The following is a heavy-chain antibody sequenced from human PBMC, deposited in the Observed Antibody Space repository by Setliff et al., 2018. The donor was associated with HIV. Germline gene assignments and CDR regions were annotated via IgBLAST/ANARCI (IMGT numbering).Heavy chain of an antibody. Sequence: GGSLRLSCAASGFIFDDHAMHWVRQVPGKGLEWVSLITWNGDRAYYTDSVKGRFTVSRDNSKNSFYLQMNSLGDEDTGLYYCAKGPTGSGSSYLDFWGQGTLVTVSS. V-gene: IGHV3-43D*03. CDR2: ITWNGDRA. CDR3: AKGPTGSGSSYLDF. D-gene: IGHD3-10*01. CDR1: GFIFDDHA. J-gene: IGHJ4*02.